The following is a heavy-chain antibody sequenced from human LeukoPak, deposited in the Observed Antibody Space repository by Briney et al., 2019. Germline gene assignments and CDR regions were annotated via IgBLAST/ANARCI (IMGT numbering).Heavy chain of an antibody. D-gene: IGHD3-22*01. CDR1: GHTFSDYY. CDR3: ARDLLSYDSTTHDAFDI. CDR2: VNPSGGRT. V-gene: IGHV1-46*01. J-gene: IGHJ3*02. Sequence: SVKVSCKASGHTFSDYYVHWVRQAPGQGLEWMGIVNPSGGRTSYAQKFQGRVTMTRDISTSTVYMELSSLRSEDTAVYYCARDLLSYDSTTHDAFDIWGRGTMVTVSS.